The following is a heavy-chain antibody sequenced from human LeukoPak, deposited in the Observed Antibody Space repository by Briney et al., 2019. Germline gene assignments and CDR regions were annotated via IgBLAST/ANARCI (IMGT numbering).Heavy chain of an antibody. V-gene: IGHV1-69*01. CDR2: IIPIFGAA. Sequence: VASVTVSCKASGGTFSSYAISWVRQAPGQGLEWMGGIIPIFGAANYAQKFQGRVTITADESTSTAYMSLSSLRSEDTAVYYCARGHIVIVPAAILAGPVPNCFDPWGQGTLVTVSS. D-gene: IGHD2-2*01. CDR3: ARGHIVIVPAAILAGPVPNCFDP. J-gene: IGHJ5*02. CDR1: GGTFSSYA.